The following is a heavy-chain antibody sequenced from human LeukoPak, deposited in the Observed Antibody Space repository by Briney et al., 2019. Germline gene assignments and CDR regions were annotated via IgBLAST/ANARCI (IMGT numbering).Heavy chain of an antibody. CDR3: ARDLRWELTFDY. CDR1: GGSIRTYY. J-gene: IGHJ4*02. CDR2: IYYIGST. Sequence: PSETLSLTCTVSGGSIRTYYWSWIRQSPGKGLEWIGSIYYIGSTKYNPSLKSRVTISVDTSKNQFSLKLSSVTAADTAVYYCARDLRWELTFDYWGQGTLVTVSS. D-gene: IGHD1-26*01. V-gene: IGHV4-59*12.